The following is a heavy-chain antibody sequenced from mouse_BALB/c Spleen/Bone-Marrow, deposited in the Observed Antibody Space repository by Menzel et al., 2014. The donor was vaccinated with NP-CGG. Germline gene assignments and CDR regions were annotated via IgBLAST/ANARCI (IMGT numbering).Heavy chain of an antibody. D-gene: IGHD1-1*01. Sequence: VTLKVCGTELVKPGASVKLSCTASGFNIKDTYMHWVKQRPEQGLEWIGRIDPANGNTRYDPKFQGKATITADTSSNTAYLQLTSLTSEDTAVYYCARAYYYGSSYYVMDYWGQGTSVTVSS. J-gene: IGHJ4*01. V-gene: IGHV14-3*02. CDR1: GFNIKDTY. CDR2: IDPANGNT. CDR3: ARAYYYGSSYYVMDY.